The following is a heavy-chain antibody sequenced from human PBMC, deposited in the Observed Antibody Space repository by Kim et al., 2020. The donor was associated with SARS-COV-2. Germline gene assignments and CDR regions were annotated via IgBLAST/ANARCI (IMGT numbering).Heavy chain of an antibody. J-gene: IGHJ4*02. V-gene: IGHV3-7*01. CDR3: ARDRRYSLDY. D-gene: IGHD2-15*01. CDR2: IKEDGSET. CDR1: GFTFITNW. Sequence: GGSLRLSCVDAGFTFITNWMSWVRQAPGKVLEWVAKIKEDGSETYYVNSVAGRFTISRDNAKNSLYLQMNSLSAEDTAVYYCARDRRYSLDYWGQGTLVTVSS.